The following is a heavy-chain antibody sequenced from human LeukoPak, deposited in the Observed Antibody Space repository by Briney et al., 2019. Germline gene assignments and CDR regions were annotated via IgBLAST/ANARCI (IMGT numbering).Heavy chain of an antibody. Sequence: PGGSLRLSCAASGFTFSSYEMNWVRQAPGKGLEWVSYISSSGSTIYYADSVKGRFTISRDNAKNSLYLQMNSLRAEDTAVYYCARERDMATEFDYWGQGTLVTVSS. V-gene: IGHV3-48*03. D-gene: IGHD5-24*01. CDR1: GFTFSSYE. J-gene: IGHJ4*01. CDR2: ISSSGSTI. CDR3: ARERDMATEFDY.